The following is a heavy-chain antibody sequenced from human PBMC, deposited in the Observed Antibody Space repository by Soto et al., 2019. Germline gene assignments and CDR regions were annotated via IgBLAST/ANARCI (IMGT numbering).Heavy chain of an antibody. CDR2: IIPILGIA. CDR3: AREAYSGTPDWFDP. J-gene: IGHJ5*02. D-gene: IGHD1-7*01. V-gene: IGHV1-69*08. CDR1: GGTFSSYT. Sequence: QVQLVQSGAEVKKPGSSVKVSCKASGGTFSSYTISWVRQAPGQGLEWMGRIIPILGIANYAQKFQGRVTITADKSTSAAYMELSSLRSEDTAVYYCAREAYSGTPDWFDPWGQGTLVTVSS.